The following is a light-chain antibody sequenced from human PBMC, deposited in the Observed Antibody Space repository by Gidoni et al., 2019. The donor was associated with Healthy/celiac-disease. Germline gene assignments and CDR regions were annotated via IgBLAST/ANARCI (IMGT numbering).Light chain of an antibody. CDR3: QQRSNRPPFT. CDR1: QSVSSY. V-gene: IGKV3-11*01. CDR2: DAS. Sequence: EIVLTQSPATLSLSPGERATLSCRASQSVSSYLAWYQQKPSQAPRLLIYDASHRATGIPARFSGSGSRTDFTLTISSLEPEDFAVYYCQQRSNRPPFTFGPGTKVDIK. J-gene: IGKJ3*01.